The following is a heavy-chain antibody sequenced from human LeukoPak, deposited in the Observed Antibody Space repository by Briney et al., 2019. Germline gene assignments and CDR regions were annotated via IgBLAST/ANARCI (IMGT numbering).Heavy chain of an antibody. Sequence: GGSLRLSCAASGFTFSSYAMSWVRQPPGKGLEWVSAISGSGGSTYYADSVKGRFTISRDNSKNTLYLQMNSLRAEDTAVYYCAKAEYSSSSGDYWGQGTLVTVSS. CDR2: ISGSGGST. V-gene: IGHV3-23*01. D-gene: IGHD6-6*01. CDR3: AKAEYSSSSGDY. CDR1: GFTFSSYA. J-gene: IGHJ4*02.